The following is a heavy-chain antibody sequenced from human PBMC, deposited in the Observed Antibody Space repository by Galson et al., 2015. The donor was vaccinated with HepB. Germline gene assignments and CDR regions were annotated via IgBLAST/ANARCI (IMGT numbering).Heavy chain of an antibody. Sequence: SLRLSCAASGFTFSDYSMNWVRQAPGRGPEWVSCISGSSFYIYYADSVRGRFTISRDNAKNALYLQMNSLSAEDTAVYYCARGERGYSGYDSPWSWGQGTLVTVSS. CDR3: ARGERGYSGYDSPWS. J-gene: IGHJ5*02. CDR1: GFTFSDYS. D-gene: IGHD5-12*01. V-gene: IGHV3-21*01. CDR2: ISGSSFYI.